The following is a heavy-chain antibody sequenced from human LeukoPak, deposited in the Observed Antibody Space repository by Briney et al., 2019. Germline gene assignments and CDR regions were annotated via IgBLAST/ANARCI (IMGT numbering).Heavy chain of an antibody. CDR1: GFTFSSYS. D-gene: IGHD6-13*01. CDR3: ARDGGLSSFDY. Sequence: GGSLRLSCAASGFTFSSYSMNWVRQAPGKGLEWVSCISSSSSYIYYADSVKGRFAISRDNTKNSLYLQMNSLRAEDTAVYYCARDGGLSSFDYWGQGTLVTVSS. V-gene: IGHV3-21*01. CDR2: ISSSSSYI. J-gene: IGHJ4*02.